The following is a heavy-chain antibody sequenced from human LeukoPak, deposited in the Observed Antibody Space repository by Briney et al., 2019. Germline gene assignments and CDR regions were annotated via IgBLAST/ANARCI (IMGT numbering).Heavy chain of an antibody. V-gene: IGHV3-23*01. J-gene: IGHJ4*02. CDR2: ISGSGGST. CDR3: ANLRFGEPIWN. CDR1: GFTFSSYG. D-gene: IGHD3-10*01. Sequence: GGCLRLSCAASGFTFSSYGMSWVRQAPGKGLEWVSAISGSGGSTYYADSVEGRFTISRDNSKNTLYPQMNSLRAEDTAVYYCANLRFGEPIWNWGQGTLVTVSS.